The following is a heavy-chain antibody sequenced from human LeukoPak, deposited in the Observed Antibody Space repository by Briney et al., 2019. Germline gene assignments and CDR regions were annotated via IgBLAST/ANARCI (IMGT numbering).Heavy chain of an antibody. J-gene: IGHJ6*03. D-gene: IGHD3-10*01. CDR2: IYYSGSS. CDR1: GGSISSYY. V-gene: IGHV4-39*01. CDR3: ARQLYSSGSYYAPMDV. Sequence: PSETLSLTCTVSGGSISSYYWSWIRQPPGKGLEWIGSIYYSGSSFDNPALKSRVTISVDTSKNQFSLKLSSVTATDTAVYYCARQLYSSGSYYAPMDVWGKGTTVTISS.